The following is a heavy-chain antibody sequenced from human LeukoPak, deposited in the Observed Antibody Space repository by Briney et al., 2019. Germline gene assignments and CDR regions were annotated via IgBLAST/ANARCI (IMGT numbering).Heavy chain of an antibody. CDR1: GGSISSSSYY. Sequence: SETLSLTCTVSGGSISSSSYYWGWIRQPPGKGLEWIGSIYYSGSTYYNPSLKSRVTISVDTSKNQFSLKLSSVTAADTAVYYCARHQQLLYYYYYMDVWGKGTTVTISS. CDR2: IYYSGST. D-gene: IGHD6-13*01. CDR3: ARHQQLLYYYYYMDV. J-gene: IGHJ6*03. V-gene: IGHV4-39*01.